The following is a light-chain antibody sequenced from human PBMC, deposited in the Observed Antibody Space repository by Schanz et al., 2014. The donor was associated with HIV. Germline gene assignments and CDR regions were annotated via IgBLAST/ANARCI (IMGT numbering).Light chain of an antibody. CDR3: QQYSDWPPST. V-gene: IGKV3D-15*01. J-gene: IGKJ2*01. Sequence: EIVMTQSPGTLSVSPGERATLSCRASQSISNNLAWYQHKPGQAPRLLIYGASSRATGIPDRFSGSGSGTDFTLTISSLQSEDFALYYCQQYSDWPPSTFGQGTKVEIK. CDR2: GAS. CDR1: QSISNN.